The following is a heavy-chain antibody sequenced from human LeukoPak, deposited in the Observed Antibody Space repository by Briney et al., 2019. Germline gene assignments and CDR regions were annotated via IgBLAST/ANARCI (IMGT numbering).Heavy chain of an antibody. Sequence: GGSLRLSCRAWGFTFSSYAMNWVRQAPGKGLEWVSTISTIGGSTYYADFVKGRFPISRDNPKNPLYLQVNSLRAEDTAIYYCAKGAGIQLWPSFDYWGQGTLVTVSS. CDR3: AKGAGIQLWPSFDY. CDR2: ISTIGGST. D-gene: IGHD5-18*01. CDR1: GFTFSSYA. V-gene: IGHV3-23*01. J-gene: IGHJ4*02.